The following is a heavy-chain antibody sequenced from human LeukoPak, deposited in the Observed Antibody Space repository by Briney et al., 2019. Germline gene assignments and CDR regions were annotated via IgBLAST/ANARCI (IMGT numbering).Heavy chain of an antibody. V-gene: IGHV3-23*01. D-gene: IGHD3-10*01. CDR3: AKDDAWLRFGE. CDR2: MSGSGGST. CDR1: GFTFSSYA. J-gene: IGHJ4*02. Sequence: GGSLRLSCAASGFTFSSYAMSWVRQAPGKGLEWVSVMSGSGGSTYYADSVKGRFTISRDNSKNMLYLEVISLTADDTAVYYCAKDDAWLRFGEWSQGTLVTVSS.